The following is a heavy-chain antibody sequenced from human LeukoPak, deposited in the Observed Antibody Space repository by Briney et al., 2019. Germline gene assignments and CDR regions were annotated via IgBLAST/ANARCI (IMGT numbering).Heavy chain of an antibody. D-gene: IGHD1-26*01. J-gene: IGHJ4*02. CDR1: GGFLSSYY. CDR2: IHYSGST. CDR3: ASIGDSGSHANLTG. V-gene: IGHV4-59*01. Sequence: SETLSLTCTVSGGFLSSYYWSWIRQPPGKGLEGIGYIHYSGSTNYNPSLKSRVTISVDTSKNQFAAKLSSVTAADTAVYRCASIGDSGSHANLTGWGQGTLVTVSS.